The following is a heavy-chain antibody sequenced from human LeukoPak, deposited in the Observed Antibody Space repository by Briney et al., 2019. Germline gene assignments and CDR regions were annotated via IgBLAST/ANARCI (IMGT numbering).Heavy chain of an antibody. CDR1: GNSFSNYW. CDR3: ACRTYSSTWSDP. V-gene: IGHV5-51*01. J-gene: IGHJ5*02. CDR2: IYPGGSIT. Sequence: GESLKISCKGFGNSFSNYWIGWVRRMPGKGLGGMGIIYPGGSITHYSPAFQGQVSISVDKSISTAYLQWSSLKASDTAMYYCACRTYSSTWSDPWGQGTLVTVSS. D-gene: IGHD5-18*01.